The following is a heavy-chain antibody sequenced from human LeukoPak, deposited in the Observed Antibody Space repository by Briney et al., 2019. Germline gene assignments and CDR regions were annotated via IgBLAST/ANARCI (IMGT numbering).Heavy chain of an antibody. V-gene: IGHV4-39*01. CDR2: IYYSGST. CDR3: AVATGPYGGNSGEPDAFDI. D-gene: IGHD4-23*01. J-gene: IGHJ3*02. CDR1: GGSISSSSYY. Sequence: NPSETLSLTCTASGGSISSSSYYWGWIRQPPGKGLEWIGSIYYSGSTYYNPSLKSRVTISVDTSKNQFSLKLSSVTAADTAVYYCAVATGPYGGNSGEPDAFDIWGQGTMVTVSS.